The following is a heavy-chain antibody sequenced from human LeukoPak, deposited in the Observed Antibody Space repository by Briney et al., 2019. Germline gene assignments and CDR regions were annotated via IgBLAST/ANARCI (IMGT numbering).Heavy chain of an antibody. D-gene: IGHD3-10*01. Sequence: GGSLRLSCAASGFTFSNYNMNWVLQPPGKGLQWVSYISSSSNIIYYADSVKGRFTISRDNAKNSLFLQMNSLRAEDTAVYYCARDFAREFTIDYWGQGTLVTVSS. V-gene: IGHV3-48*01. CDR3: ARDFAREFTIDY. CDR1: GFTFSNYN. CDR2: ISSSSNII. J-gene: IGHJ4*02.